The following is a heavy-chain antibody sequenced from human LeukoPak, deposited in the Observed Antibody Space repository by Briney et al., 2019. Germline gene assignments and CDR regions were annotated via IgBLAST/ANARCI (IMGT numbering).Heavy chain of an antibody. V-gene: IGHV3-7*01. CDR1: GFTFSSYW. Sequence: GGSLRLSCAASGFTFSSYWMSWVRQAPGKGLEWVANIKQDGSEKYYVDSVKGRFTISTDNAKNSLYLQMNSLRAEDTAVYYCARDRGPGSDHYFDYWGQGTLVTVSS. J-gene: IGHJ4*02. CDR3: ARDRGPGSDHYFDY. D-gene: IGHD3-10*01. CDR2: IKQDGSEK.